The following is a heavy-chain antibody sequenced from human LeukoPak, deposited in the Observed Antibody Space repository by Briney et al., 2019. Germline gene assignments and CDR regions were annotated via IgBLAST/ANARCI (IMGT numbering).Heavy chain of an antibody. D-gene: IGHD6-13*01. V-gene: IGHV3-7*01. J-gene: IGHJ4*02. CDR3: VRVLFNAAIDH. Sequence: GGSLRLSCVASGFTLSGSWMGWVRQAPRKGLEWVAIIRGDGGEKYHADSVKGRFTISRDNAKNSLYLQMNSLRDDDTAVYHCVRVLFNAAIDHWGQGTLVAVSS. CDR1: GFTLSGSW. CDR2: IRGDGGEK.